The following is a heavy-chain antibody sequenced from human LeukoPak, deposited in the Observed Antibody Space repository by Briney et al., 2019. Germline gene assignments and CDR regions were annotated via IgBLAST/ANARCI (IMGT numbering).Heavy chain of an antibody. CDR2: IYHSGST. V-gene: IGHV4-4*02. D-gene: IGHD2/OR15-2a*01. J-gene: IGHJ4*02. CDR1: GGSISSSNW. CDR3: ARFRPREEYYLDY. Sequence: SETLSLTCAVSGGSISSSNWWSWVRQPPGKGLEWIGEIYHSGSTNYNPSLKSRVTISVDKSKNQFSLKLSSVTAADTAVYYCARFRPREEYYLDYWGQGTLVTVSS.